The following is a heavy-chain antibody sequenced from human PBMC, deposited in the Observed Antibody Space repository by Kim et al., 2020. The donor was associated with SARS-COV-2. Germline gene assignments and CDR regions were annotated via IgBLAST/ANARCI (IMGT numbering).Heavy chain of an antibody. Sequence: GGSLRLSCAASGFTFNKYAVHWVRQAPGKGLQWVAGVSYDEKTKLYGGSVKGRFTVSRDNSKNTTYLHLDGLKPDDTAVYHCARALDSHNVYMSSWNFASWDEGTLVIVSS. V-gene: IGHV3-30*16. J-gene: IGHJ4*02. D-gene: IGHD1-1*01. CDR1: GFTFNKYA. CDR3: ARALDSHNVYMSSWNFAS. CDR2: VSYDEKTK.